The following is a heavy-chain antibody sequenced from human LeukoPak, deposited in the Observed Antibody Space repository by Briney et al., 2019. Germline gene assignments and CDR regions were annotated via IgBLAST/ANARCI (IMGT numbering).Heavy chain of an antibody. CDR1: GFTFSSYG. D-gene: IGHD3-22*01. Sequence: PGGSLRLSCAASGFTFSSYGMHWVRQAPGKGLEWVAVISYDGSNKYYADSVKGRFTISRDNSKNTLYLQMNSLRAEDTAVYYCARDQGPTYYYDSSGAYFDYWGQGTLVTVSS. CDR3: ARDQGPTYYYDSSGAYFDY. J-gene: IGHJ4*02. V-gene: IGHV3-30*03. CDR2: ISYDGSNK.